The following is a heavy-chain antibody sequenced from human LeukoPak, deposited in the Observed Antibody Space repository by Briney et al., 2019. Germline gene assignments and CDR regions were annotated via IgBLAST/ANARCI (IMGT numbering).Heavy chain of an antibody. D-gene: IGHD6-13*01. CDR1: GFTFSSYW. J-gene: IGHJ5*02. V-gene: IGHV3-7*04. Sequence: GGSLRLSCAASGFTFSSYWMSWVRQAPGKGLEWVANIKQDGSAKYYVDSVKGRFTISRDNAKNSLSLQMNSLRVEDTAVYYCAGGTTSSPNWFDPWGQGTLVTVSS. CDR3: AGGTTSSPNWFDP. CDR2: IKQDGSAK.